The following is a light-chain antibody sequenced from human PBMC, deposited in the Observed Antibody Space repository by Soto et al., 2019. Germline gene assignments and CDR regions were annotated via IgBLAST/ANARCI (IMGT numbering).Light chain of an antibody. CDR3: QSYDTSLSGWV. Sequence: QSVLTQPPSVSGAPGQRVTISCTGSSSNIGAYFDVHWYQQLPGTAPKLLIYGNTNRPSGVPDLFSGSKSGTSASLAITGLQAEDDADYYCQSYDTSLSGWVFGGGTNVTVL. J-gene: IGLJ3*02. CDR1: SSNIGAYFD. V-gene: IGLV1-40*01. CDR2: GNT.